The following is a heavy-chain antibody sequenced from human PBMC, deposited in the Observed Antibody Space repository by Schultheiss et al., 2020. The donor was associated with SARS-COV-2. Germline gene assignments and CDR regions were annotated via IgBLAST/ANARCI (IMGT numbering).Heavy chain of an antibody. J-gene: IGHJ6*02. D-gene: IGHD1-1*01. CDR2: IIPIFGTA. CDR1: GYTFTGYY. V-gene: IGHV1-69*05. Sequence: SVKVSCKASGYTFTGYYMHWVRQAPGQGLEWMGGIIPIFGTANYAQKFQGRVTMTTDTSTSTAYMELRSLRSEDTAVYYCAIQLDTSGYYYGMDVWGQGTTVTVSS. CDR3: AIQLDTSGYYYGMDV.